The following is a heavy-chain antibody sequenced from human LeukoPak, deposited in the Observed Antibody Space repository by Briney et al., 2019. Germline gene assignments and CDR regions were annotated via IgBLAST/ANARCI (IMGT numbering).Heavy chain of an antibody. D-gene: IGHD6-13*01. V-gene: IGHV3-48*03. CDR3: ASLAAAGNDY. CDR2: ISSSGSTI. CDR1: GFTFSSYE. Sequence: PGGSLRLSCAASGFTFSSYEVHWVRQAPAKGLEWVSYISSSGSTIYYADSVKGRFTISRDNAKNSLYLQMNSLRAEDTAVYYCASLAAAGNDYWGQGTLVTVSS. J-gene: IGHJ4*02.